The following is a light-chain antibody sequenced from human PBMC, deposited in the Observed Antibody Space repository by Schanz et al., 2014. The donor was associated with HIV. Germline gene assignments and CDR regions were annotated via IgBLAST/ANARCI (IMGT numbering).Light chain of an antibody. Sequence: QSALTQPPSASGSPGQSVTISCTGTSSDIGNYNYVSWYQQYPGKAPKLMIYDVSSRPSGVSDRFSGSKSGNTASLTVSGLQADDEADYYCSSSAGRDDVVFGGGTKVTVL. V-gene: IGLV2-8*01. CDR3: SSSAGRDDVV. J-gene: IGLJ2*01. CDR1: SSDIGNYNY. CDR2: DVS.